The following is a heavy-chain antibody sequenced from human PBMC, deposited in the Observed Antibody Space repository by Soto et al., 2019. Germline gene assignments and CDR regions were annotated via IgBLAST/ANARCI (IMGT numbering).Heavy chain of an antibody. CDR2: ISYDGSNK. CDR1: GFTFSSYG. V-gene: IGHV3-30*18. CDR3: AKLPGAYYYYGMDV. Sequence: PGGSLRLSGAASGFTFSSYGMHWVRQAPGKGLEWVAVISYDGSNKYYADSVKGRFTISRDNSKNTLYLQMNSLRAEDTAVYYCAKLPGAYYYYGMDVWGQGTTVTVSS. D-gene: IGHD4-17*01. J-gene: IGHJ6*02.